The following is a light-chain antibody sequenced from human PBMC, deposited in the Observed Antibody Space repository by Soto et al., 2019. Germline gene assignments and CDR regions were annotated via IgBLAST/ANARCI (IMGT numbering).Light chain of an antibody. Sequence: QSVLTQPPSVSGAPGPRVTISCTGSSSNIGAGHDVHWYQQLPGTAPKLLIYGNSNRPSGVPDRFSGSKSGTSASLAITGLQAEDEADYYCQSYDSSLSGSEVFGTGTKVTVL. V-gene: IGLV1-40*01. CDR3: QSYDSSLSGSEV. CDR1: SSNIGAGHD. J-gene: IGLJ1*01. CDR2: GNS.